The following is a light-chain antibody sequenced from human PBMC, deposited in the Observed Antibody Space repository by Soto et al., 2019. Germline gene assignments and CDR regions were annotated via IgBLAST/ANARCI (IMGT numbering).Light chain of an antibody. V-gene: IGKV3-20*01. Sequence: EIVLTQSPGTLSLSPGDRATLSCRSSQSVSSSFLAWYQQKPGQAPRLLIYGASSRATGIPDRFSGSGSGTDFTLTISRLEPEDVAVYYCQQYGISPLTFGGGTKVEIK. CDR3: QQYGISPLT. CDR1: QSVSSSF. CDR2: GAS. J-gene: IGKJ4*01.